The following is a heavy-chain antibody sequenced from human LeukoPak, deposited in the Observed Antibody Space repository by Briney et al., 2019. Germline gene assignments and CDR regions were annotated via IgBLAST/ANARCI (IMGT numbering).Heavy chain of an antibody. CDR1: GGSISSGSYY. Sequence: SETLSLACTVSGGSISSGSYYWSWIRQPPGKGLEWIGYIYYSGSTNYNPSLKSRVTISVDMSKNQFSLQLSSVTAADTAVYYCARDSGYAGGWYGMSGSYYYGMDVWGQGTTVTVSS. D-gene: IGHD6-19*01. CDR3: ARDSGYAGGWYGMSGSYYYGMDV. CDR2: IYYSGST. V-gene: IGHV4-61*01. J-gene: IGHJ6*02.